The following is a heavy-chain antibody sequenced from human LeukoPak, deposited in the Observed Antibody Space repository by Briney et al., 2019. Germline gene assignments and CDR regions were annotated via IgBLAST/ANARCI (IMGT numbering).Heavy chain of an antibody. CDR3: ARGTAGYHSSYFDY. V-gene: IGHV3-74*01. J-gene: IGHJ4*02. D-gene: IGHD3-16*02. CDR1: GFTFSSYA. CDR2: INSDGSAT. Sequence: GGSLRLSCAASGFTFSSYAMSWVRQAPGKGLVWVSRINSDGSATAYADSVKGRFTISRDNAENTLYLQMNSLRAEDTAVYYCARGTAGYHSSYFDYWGQGTLVTVSS.